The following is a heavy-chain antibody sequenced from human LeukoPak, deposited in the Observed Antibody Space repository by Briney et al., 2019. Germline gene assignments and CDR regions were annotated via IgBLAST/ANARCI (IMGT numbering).Heavy chain of an antibody. CDR3: ARARLDIVTNDF. CDR1: GFTFSSYE. CDR2: ISSSSYTM. V-gene: IGHV3-48*03. Sequence: PGGSLRLSCAASGFTFSSYEMNWVRQAPGKGLEWVSYISSSSYTMTYADSVKGRFTISRDNAKNSLYLQINSLRAEDTAVYYCARARLDIVTNDFWGQGTLVTVSS. J-gene: IGHJ4*02. D-gene: IGHD5-12*01.